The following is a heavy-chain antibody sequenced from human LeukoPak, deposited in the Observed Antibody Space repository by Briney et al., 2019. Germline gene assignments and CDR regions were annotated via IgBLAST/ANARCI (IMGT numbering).Heavy chain of an antibody. CDR2: IYYSGST. J-gene: IGHJ4*02. V-gene: IGHV4-59*01. CDR1: GGSISSYY. D-gene: IGHD2-15*01. Sequence: MPSETLSLTCTVSGGSISSYYWSWIRQPPGKGLEWIGYIYYSGSTNYNPSLKSRVTISVDTSKNQFSLKLSSVTAADTAVYYCARDPRGCSGGSCYSIWGQGTLVTVSS. CDR3: ARDPRGCSGGSCYSI.